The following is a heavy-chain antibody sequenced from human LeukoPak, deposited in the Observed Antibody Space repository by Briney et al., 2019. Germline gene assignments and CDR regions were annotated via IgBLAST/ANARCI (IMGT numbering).Heavy chain of an antibody. V-gene: IGHV3-15*01. J-gene: IGHJ5*02. D-gene: IGHD2-15*01. Sequence: GGSLRLSCAASGFTFSNAWMSWVRQAPGKGLEWVGRIKSKTDGGTTDYAAPVKGRFTISRDDSKNTLYLQMNSLKTEDTAVYYCTTHVVVVAAFGFDPWGQGTLVTVSS. CDR1: GFTFSNAW. CDR2: IKSKTDGGTT. CDR3: TTHVVVVAAFGFDP.